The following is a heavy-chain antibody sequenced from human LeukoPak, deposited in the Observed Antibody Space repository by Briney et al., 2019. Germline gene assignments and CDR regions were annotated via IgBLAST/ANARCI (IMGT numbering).Heavy chain of an antibody. V-gene: IGHV4-34*01. J-gene: IGHJ4*02. CDR3: ARVPPFYDYVWGSYRFASYFDY. Sequence: PSETLSLTCAVYGRSFSGYFWTWIRQPPGKGLEWIGEINHSGSTNYNPSLKSRVTISVDTSKNQFSLKLSSVTAADTAVYYCARVPPFYDYVWGSYRFASYFDYWGQGTLVTVSS. D-gene: IGHD3-16*02. CDR2: INHSGST. CDR1: GRSFSGYF.